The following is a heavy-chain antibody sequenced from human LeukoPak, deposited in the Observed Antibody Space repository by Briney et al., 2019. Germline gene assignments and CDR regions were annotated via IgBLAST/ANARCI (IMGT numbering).Heavy chain of an antibody. CDR3: AKGGSGHEYYFDY. J-gene: IGHJ4*02. Sequence: GGSLRLSCETSAFSFSSYAMSWVRQAPGKGLEWVSGISGSGDSTYYTDSVKGRFTISRDNSKSTLYLQLNSLRAEDTAVYYCAKGGSGHEYYFDYWGQGTLVTVSS. V-gene: IGHV3-23*01. CDR1: AFSFSSYA. D-gene: IGHD5-12*01. CDR2: ISGSGDST.